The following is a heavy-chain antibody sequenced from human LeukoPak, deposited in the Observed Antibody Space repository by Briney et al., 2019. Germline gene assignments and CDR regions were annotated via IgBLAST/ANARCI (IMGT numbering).Heavy chain of an antibody. D-gene: IGHD3-9*01. CDR1: GGSISSGDYY. J-gene: IGHJ4*02. CDR2: IYYSGST. CDR3: AALSYDILTGSDY. Sequence: SETLSLTCTVSGGSISSGDYYWSWIRQPPGKGLEWIGYIYYSGSTYYNPSLKSRVTISVDTSKNQFSLKLSSVTAADTAVHYCAALSYDILTGSDYWGRGTLVTVSS. V-gene: IGHV4-30-4*08.